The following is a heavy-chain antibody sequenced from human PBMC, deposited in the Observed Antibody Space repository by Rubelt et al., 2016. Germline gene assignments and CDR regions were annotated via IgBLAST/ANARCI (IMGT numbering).Heavy chain of an antibody. V-gene: IGHV4-61*01. D-gene: IGHD6-13*01. CDR2: IYYSGST. J-gene: IGHJ6*02. CDR1: GGSVSSGSYY. Sequence: QVQLQESGPGLVKPSETLSHTCTVSGGSVSSGSYYWSWIRQPPGKGLEWIGYIYYSGSTNYNPSLKSRVTRSVDTCKTQVSLKRGSVTGADTAVYYCAREYSSSWYYYYYGMDVWGQGTTVTVSS. CDR3: AREYSSSWYYYYYGMDV.